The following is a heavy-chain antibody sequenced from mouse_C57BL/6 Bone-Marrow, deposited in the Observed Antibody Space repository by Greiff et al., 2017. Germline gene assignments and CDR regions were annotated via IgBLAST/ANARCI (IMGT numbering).Heavy chain of an antibody. V-gene: IGHV6-6*01. CDR3: TGSTSRRYCYAMDY. J-gene: IGHJ4*01. D-gene: IGHD2-1*01. Sequence: EVQLVESGGGLVQPGGSMKLSCAASGFTFSDAWMDWVRQSPEKGLEWVAEIRNKANNHATYYAESVKGRFTISRDDSKSSVYLQMNSLRAEDTGIYYCTGSTSRRYCYAMDYWGQGTSVTVSS. CDR2: IRNKANNHAT. CDR1: GFTFSDAW.